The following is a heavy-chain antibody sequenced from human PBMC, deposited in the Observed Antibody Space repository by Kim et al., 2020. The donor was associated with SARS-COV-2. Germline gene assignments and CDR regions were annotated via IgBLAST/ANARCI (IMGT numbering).Heavy chain of an antibody. CDR1: GYMFTSHY. J-gene: IGHJ4*02. Sequence: ASVKVSCKTSGYMFTSHYIHWVRQAPGQGLEWMGWINPDTDKTHYAQRFQGRVTVTGDTSISTAYMELSSLKSDDTAVYYCARDNGWSHFDNWGQGVPVTVSS. CDR3: ARDNGWSHFDN. V-gene: IGHV1-2*02. CDR2: INPDTDKT. D-gene: IGHD6-19*01.